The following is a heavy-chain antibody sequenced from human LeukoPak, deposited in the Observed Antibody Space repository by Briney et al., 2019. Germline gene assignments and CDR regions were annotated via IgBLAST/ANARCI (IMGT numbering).Heavy chain of an antibody. Sequence: GGSLRLSCAASGFTFSSYWMHWVRQAPGKGLVRVSRINSDGSSTSYADSVKGRFTISRDNAKNTLDLQMNSLRAEDTAVYYCARGGYYSNTPLDFWGQGTLVTVSS. CDR1: GFTFSSYW. CDR3: ARGGYYSNTPLDF. CDR2: INSDGSST. J-gene: IGHJ4*02. V-gene: IGHV3-74*01. D-gene: IGHD4-11*01.